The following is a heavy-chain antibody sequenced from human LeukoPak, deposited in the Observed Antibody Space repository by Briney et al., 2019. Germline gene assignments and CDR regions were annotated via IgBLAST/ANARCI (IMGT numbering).Heavy chain of an antibody. D-gene: IGHD2-2*01. CDR2: ISYDGSNK. J-gene: IGHJ4*02. CDR3: ARDPTHIVVVPAALAYYFDY. CDR1: GFTFNNAW. V-gene: IGHV3-30-3*01. Sequence: GGSLRLSCAASGFTFNNAWMSWVRQAPGRGLEWVAVISYDGSNKYYADSVKGRFTISRDNSKNTLYLQMNSLRAEDTAVYYCARDPTHIVVVPAALAYYFDYWGQGTLVTVSS.